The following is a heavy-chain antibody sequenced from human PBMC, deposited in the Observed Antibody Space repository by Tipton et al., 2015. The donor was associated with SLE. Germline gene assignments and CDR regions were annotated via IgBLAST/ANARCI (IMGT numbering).Heavy chain of an antibody. J-gene: IGHJ4*02. D-gene: IGHD6-13*01. Sequence: TLSLTCTVSGGSISSSSYYWGWIRQPPGKGLEWIGSIYYSGSTYYNPSLKSRVTISVDTSKNQFSLKLSSVTAADTAVYYCARGVHSSSWDFDYWGQGTLVTVSS. V-gene: IGHV4-39*07. CDR2: IYYSGST. CDR1: GGSISSSSYY. CDR3: ARGVHSSSWDFDY.